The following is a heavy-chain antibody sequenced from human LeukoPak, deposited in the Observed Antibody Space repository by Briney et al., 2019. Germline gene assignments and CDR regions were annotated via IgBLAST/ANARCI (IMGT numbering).Heavy chain of an antibody. J-gene: IGHJ4*02. V-gene: IGHV4-59*01. CDR3: ARQSISGSSLSYFDY. CDR1: GGSISSYY. Sequence: SETLSLTCTVSGGSISSYYWSWIRQPPGKGQEWIGNIYDSGSTNYNPSLKSRVTISVDTSKNQCSLKLSSVTAADTAVYYCARQSISGSSLSYFDYWGQGTLVNVSS. D-gene: IGHD3-22*01. CDR2: IYDSGST.